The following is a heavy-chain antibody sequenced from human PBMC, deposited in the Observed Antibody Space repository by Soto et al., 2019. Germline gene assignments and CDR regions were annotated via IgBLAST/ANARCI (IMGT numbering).Heavy chain of an antibody. V-gene: IGHV3-30-3*01. D-gene: IGHD3-10*01. CDR3: ARGHMVRGAYFDY. CDR1: GFTFSSYA. CDR2: ISYDGSNK. J-gene: IGHJ4*02. Sequence: GGSLRLSCAASGFTFSSYAMHWVRQAPGKGLEWVAVISYDGSNKYYADSVKGRFTISRDNSKNTLYLQMNSLRAEDTAVYYCARGHMVRGAYFDYWGQGTLVTVSS.